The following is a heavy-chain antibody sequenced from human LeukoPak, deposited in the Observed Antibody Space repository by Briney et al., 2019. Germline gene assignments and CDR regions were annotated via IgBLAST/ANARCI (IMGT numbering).Heavy chain of an antibody. J-gene: IGHJ4*02. D-gene: IGHD6-19*01. CDR2: MNKDGSAI. CDR3: ARTVPGYPDDYFDY. V-gene: IGHV3-7*01. Sequence: GGPLSLSCAASGFTFSSHWMSWVRQPQGKGLEGEAEMNKDGSAIYSVDSVKGRFTISRDNDKNSLYLQMNGLTVADTAVYYCARTVPGYPDDYFDYCGQGTLVTVSS. CDR1: GFTFSSHW.